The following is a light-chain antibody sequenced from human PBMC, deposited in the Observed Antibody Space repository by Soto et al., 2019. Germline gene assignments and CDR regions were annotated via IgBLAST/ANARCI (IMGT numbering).Light chain of an antibody. CDR2: RTS. J-gene: IGKJ4*01. CDR1: QSISNN. CDR3: QQYNNWPRAT. Sequence: ETVMTQSPATLSVSPGERATLSCRASQSISNNLAWYQQKPGQAPRLIMFRTSTRATGVPARFSGSGSGTEFNLPISSLQSEDFAVYDCQQYNNWPRATFGGGTKVEIK. V-gene: IGKV3-15*01.